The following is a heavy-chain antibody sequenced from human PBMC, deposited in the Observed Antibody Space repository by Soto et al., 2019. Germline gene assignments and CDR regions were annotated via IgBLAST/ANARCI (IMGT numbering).Heavy chain of an antibody. D-gene: IGHD4-4*01. CDR2: ISYSGST. J-gene: IGHJ5*02. V-gene: IGHV4-39*01. Sequence: PSETLSLTCTVSGGSISSSSYHWGWIRQPPGKGLEWIGSISYSGSTYYNPSLWGRVTISVDTSKNQFSLRLTSVTAADTAVYYSARLPRYTHYETLFDPSGRGTLVAVSS. CDR1: GGSISSSSYH. CDR3: ARLPRYTHYETLFDP.